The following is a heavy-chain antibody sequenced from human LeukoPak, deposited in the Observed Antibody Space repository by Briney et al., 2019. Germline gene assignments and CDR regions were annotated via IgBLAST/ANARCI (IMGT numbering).Heavy chain of an antibody. D-gene: IGHD2-15*01. J-gene: IGHJ4*02. CDR1: GFTFSNYW. CDR3: ARDMYGGHDY. Sequence: GGSLRLSCAASGFTFSNYWMSWVRQAPGKGLEWVANINQDGSEKSYVDSVEGRFTISRDNAKESLYLHVNSLRAEDTAVYYCARDMYGGHDYWGQGTLLTVSS. V-gene: IGHV3-7*04. CDR2: INQDGSEK.